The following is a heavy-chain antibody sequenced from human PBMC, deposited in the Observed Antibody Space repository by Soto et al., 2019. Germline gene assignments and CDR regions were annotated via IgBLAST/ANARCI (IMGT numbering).Heavy chain of an antibody. CDR2: ISYDGSNK. CDR1: GFTFSSYA. V-gene: IGHV3-30-3*02. D-gene: IGHD5-12*01. CDR3: VKSRGGNNFDFFD. Sequence: GGSLRLSCAASGFTFSSYAMHWVRQAPGKGLEWVAVISYDGSNKYYADSVKGRFTISRDNSKNTLYLQMNSLRAEDTAVYYCVKSRGGNNFDFFDWGQGALVTVSS. J-gene: IGHJ4*02.